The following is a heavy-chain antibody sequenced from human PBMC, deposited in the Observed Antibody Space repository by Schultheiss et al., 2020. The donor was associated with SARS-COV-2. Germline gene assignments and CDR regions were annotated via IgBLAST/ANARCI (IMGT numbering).Heavy chain of an antibody. Sequence: GGSLRLSCAASGFTFSRYAMTWIRQAPGKGLEWVSDVSGSGGSTYYADSVKGRFTISRDNSKNTLYLQMNSLRAEDTAVYYCAKDYYDSSGSPYYYGMDVWGQGTTVTVSS. J-gene: IGHJ6*02. V-gene: IGHV3-23*01. CDR3: AKDYYDSSGSPYYYGMDV. CDR2: VSGSGGST. D-gene: IGHD3-22*01. CDR1: GFTFSRYA.